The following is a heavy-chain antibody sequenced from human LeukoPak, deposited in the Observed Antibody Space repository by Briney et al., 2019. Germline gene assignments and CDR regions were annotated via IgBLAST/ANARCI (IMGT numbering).Heavy chain of an antibody. D-gene: IGHD4-17*01. Sequence: ASVKVSCKASGYTFTSYGISWVRQAPGQGLEWMGWISAYNGNTNYAQKLQGRVTMTTDTSTSTAYMELRSLRSDDTAVYYCARVLDYGDYLEYYFDYWSQGTLVTVSS. J-gene: IGHJ4*02. CDR3: ARVLDYGDYLEYYFDY. CDR2: ISAYNGNT. CDR1: GYTFTSYG. V-gene: IGHV1-18*01.